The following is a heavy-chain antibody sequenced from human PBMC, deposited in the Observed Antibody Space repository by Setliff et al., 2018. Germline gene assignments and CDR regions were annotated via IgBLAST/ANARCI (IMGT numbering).Heavy chain of an antibody. Sequence: PSETLSLTCAVSGYSISSGYYWGWIRQPPGKGLEWIGSIYHSGSTYYNPSLRSRVSISLDTSRSQFSLILSSLTAADSGVYFCATRTFAVVPASAFDHHYFYGMDVWGRGTTVTVSS. CDR2: IYHSGST. CDR3: ATRTFAVVPASAFDHHYFYGMDV. D-gene: IGHD2-21*01. V-gene: IGHV4-38-2*01. CDR1: GYSISSGYY. J-gene: IGHJ6*02.